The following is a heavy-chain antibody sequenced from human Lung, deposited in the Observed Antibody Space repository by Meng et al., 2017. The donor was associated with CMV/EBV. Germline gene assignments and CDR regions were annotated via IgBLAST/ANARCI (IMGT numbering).Heavy chain of an antibody. J-gene: IGHJ4*02. V-gene: IGHV1-18*01. CDR2: FVNYVDT. CDR3: ASGTPGRSYCDY. Sequence: QVHLLQPGPEVKKPGASVRVSCKASGYTFGSYGSCWVRQAPGQGLEWMGWFVNYVDTYPAPKFQGRVTMTTDTHTNTAFMELRSLTSDDTAVYYCASGTPGRSYCDYWGQGTLVTVSS. CDR1: GYTFGSYG. D-gene: IGHD2-15*01.